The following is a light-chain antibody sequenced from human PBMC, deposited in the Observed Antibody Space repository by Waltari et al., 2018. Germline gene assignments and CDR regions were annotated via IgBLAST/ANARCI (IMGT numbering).Light chain of an antibody. J-gene: IGLJ2*01. Sequence: QSELTQPPSASGTPGQKVTISCSGRYSNVGNNVVNWYQRFPGTAPKLLIYRSDQRPSGVPDRFSGSKSGTSASLAIIGLRSDDEADYYCASWDDSLNGRWVFGGGTKLTVL. CDR1: YSNVGNNV. CDR2: RSD. CDR3: ASWDDSLNGRWV. V-gene: IGLV1-44*01.